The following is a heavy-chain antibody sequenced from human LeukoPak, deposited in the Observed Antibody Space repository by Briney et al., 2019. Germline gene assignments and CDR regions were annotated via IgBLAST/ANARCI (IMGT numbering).Heavy chain of an antibody. CDR1: GYTFTDYY. Sequence: ASVKVSCKASGYTFTDYYMHWARQAPGQGLEWVGWMNPKSGATNYAQRFQDRVTMTRNTSNNTSYMELSRLASDDTAVYYCAREFRTTTWSYDAFDLWGQGTMVSVSS. J-gene: IGHJ3*01. D-gene: IGHD1-1*01. CDR2: MNPKSGAT. CDR3: AREFRTTTWSYDAFDL. V-gene: IGHV1-2*02.